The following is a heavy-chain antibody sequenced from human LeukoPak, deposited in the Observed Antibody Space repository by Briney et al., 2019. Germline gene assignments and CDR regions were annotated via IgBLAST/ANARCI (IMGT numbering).Heavy chain of an antibody. Sequence: PSETLSLTCTVSGGSISSYYWSWVRQPPGKGLEWMGHIYTSGSTSYNPSLKRGVTISLDTSKYHFSLTLGSVTAADTAVYYCARFTTSGSQIWVDPWGQGTLVTVSS. J-gene: IGHJ5*02. V-gene: IGHV4-4*09. CDR3: ARFTTSGSQIWVDP. D-gene: IGHD3-10*01. CDR2: IYTSGST. CDR1: GGSISSYY.